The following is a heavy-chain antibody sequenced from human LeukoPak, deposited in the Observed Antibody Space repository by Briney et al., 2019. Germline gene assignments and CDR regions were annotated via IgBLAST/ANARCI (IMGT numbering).Heavy chain of an antibody. D-gene: IGHD3-16*01. J-gene: IGHJ4*02. CDR3: ASMLESRSVNYLFDF. V-gene: IGHV4-61*05. CDR1: GGSISSSIYY. Sequence: SETLSLTSTVSGGSISSSIYYGGWIRQPPGKGLGLVVYISYTGSTNYNPPLRSRATISVDTSKTQFSLKLTPVTAADSAVYYCASMLESRSVNYLFDFWGQGTQVTVSS. CDR2: ISYTGST.